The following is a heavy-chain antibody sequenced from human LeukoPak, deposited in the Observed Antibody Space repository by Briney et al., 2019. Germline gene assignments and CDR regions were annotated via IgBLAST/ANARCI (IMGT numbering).Heavy chain of an antibody. CDR2: INSDGSST. Sequence: GGSLRLSCAASGFTYSSYWMHWVRQAPGKGLVWVSRINSDGSSTSYADSVKGRFTISRDNAKNTLYLQMNSLRAEDTAVYYCARVSGYDIVTGWYGLDVWGQGTTVTVSS. D-gene: IGHD3-9*01. CDR1: GFTYSSYW. V-gene: IGHV3-74*01. CDR3: ARVSGYDIVTGWYGLDV. J-gene: IGHJ6*02.